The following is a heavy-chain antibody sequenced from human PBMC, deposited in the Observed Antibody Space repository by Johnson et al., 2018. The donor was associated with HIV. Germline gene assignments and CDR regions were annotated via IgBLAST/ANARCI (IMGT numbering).Heavy chain of an antibody. CDR1: GFTFEDYA. CDR2: ISCNTGII. D-gene: IGHD3-22*01. V-gene: IGHV3-9*01. CDR3: ATLPVNYYDSRGAFDI. Sequence: VQLMESGGGLVQPGRSLRLSCAASGFTFEDYAMYWVRQAPGKGLEWVSGISCNTGIIVYGGSVKGRVTISRDNAKNSLYLQMNSLRAEDTALYYCATLPVNYYDSRGAFDIWGQGTMVTVSS. J-gene: IGHJ3*02.